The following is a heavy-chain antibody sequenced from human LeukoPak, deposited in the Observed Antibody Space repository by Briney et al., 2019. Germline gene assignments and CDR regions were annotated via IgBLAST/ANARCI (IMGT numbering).Heavy chain of an antibody. Sequence: SETLSLTCTVSGGSISSSSYYWGWIRQPPGKGLEWIGSIYYSGSTYYNPSLKSRVTISVDTSKNQFSLKLSSVTAADTAVYYCARGAAVAGKDYWGQGTLVTVSS. CDR3: ARGAAVAGKDY. J-gene: IGHJ4*02. CDR1: GGSISSSSYY. CDR2: IYYSGST. V-gene: IGHV4-39*07. D-gene: IGHD6-19*01.